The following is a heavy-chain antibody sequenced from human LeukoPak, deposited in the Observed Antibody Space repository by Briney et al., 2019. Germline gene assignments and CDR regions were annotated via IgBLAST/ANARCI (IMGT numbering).Heavy chain of an antibody. J-gene: IGHJ4*02. Sequence: SGPTLVNPTQTLTLTCTFSGFSRSTSGVGVGWIRQPPGKALEWLALIYWDDDKRYSPSLKSRLTITKDTSKNQVVLTMTNMDPVATATYYCAHGGLGWELLPLDYWGQGTLVTVSS. D-gene: IGHD1-26*01. V-gene: IGHV2-5*02. CDR3: AHGGLGWELLPLDY. CDR2: IYWDDDK. CDR1: GFSRSTSGVG.